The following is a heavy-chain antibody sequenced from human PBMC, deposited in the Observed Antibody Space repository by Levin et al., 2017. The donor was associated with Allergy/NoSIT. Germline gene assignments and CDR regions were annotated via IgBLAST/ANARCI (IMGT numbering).Heavy chain of an antibody. Sequence: GGSLRLSCAASGFTFSSYSMNWVRQAPGKGLEWVSSISSSSSYIYYADSVKGRFTISRDNAKNSLYLQMNSLRAEDTAVYYCAREFVGSPDAFDIWGQGTMVTVSS. CDR3: AREFVGSPDAFDI. CDR1: GFTFSSYS. CDR2: ISSSSSYI. J-gene: IGHJ3*02. D-gene: IGHD3-16*02. V-gene: IGHV3-21*01.